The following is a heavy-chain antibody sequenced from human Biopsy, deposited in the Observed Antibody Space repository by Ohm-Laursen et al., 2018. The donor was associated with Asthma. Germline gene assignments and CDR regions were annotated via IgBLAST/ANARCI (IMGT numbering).Heavy chain of an antibody. Sequence: ASVKVSCKASAYTFIGYHLHWVRQAPGEGLEWMGRINPNGGATIYAQKFQGRVTMTRDTSISTAYMELSKLTSDDTAVYYCARVQKSPGDRWFDPWGQGTLVTVSS. D-gene: IGHD7-27*01. CDR3: ARVQKSPGDRWFDP. CDR1: AYTFIGYH. V-gene: IGHV1-2*06. CDR2: INPNGGAT. J-gene: IGHJ5*02.